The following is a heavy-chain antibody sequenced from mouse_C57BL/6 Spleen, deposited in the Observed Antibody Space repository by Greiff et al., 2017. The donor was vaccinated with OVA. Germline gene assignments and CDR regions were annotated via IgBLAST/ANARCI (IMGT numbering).Heavy chain of an antibody. CDR3: ARGAYDGYYVFDY. Sequence: VQLQQSGPGLVQPSQSLSITCTVSGFSLTSYGVHWVRQSPGKGLEWLGVIWSGRSTDYNAAFISRLSISKDNSKSQVFFKMNSLQADDTAIYYCARGAYDGYYVFDYWGQGTTLTVSS. V-gene: IGHV2-2*01. D-gene: IGHD2-3*01. CDR2: IWSGRST. CDR1: GFSLTSYG. J-gene: IGHJ2*01.